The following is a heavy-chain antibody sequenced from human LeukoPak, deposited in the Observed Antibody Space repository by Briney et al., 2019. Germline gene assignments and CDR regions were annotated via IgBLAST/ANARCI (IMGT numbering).Heavy chain of an antibody. CDR2: IKQDGSEE. D-gene: IGHD2/OR15-2a*01. J-gene: IGHJ6*03. Sequence: GGSLRLSCAAYGFTFSNFWMTWVRQAPGKGLEWVANIKQDGSEEYYVVSVKGRFTISRDNAKNSLYLQMNSLRAEDTAVYYCARAVFFLYYYYMDVWGKGTTVTISS. CDR1: GFTFSNFW. V-gene: IGHV3-7*04. CDR3: ARAVFFLYYYYMDV.